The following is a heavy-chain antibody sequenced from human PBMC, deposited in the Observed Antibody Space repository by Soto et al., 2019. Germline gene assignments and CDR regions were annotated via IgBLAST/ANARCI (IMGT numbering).Heavy chain of an antibody. CDR2: IYYSGST. CDR3: ARTPGYSSGWYRYYYYGMDV. J-gene: IGHJ6*02. D-gene: IGHD6-19*01. CDR1: GGSIISYY. V-gene: IGHV4-59*01. Sequence: SETLSLTCTVSGGSIISYYWSWIRQPPGKGLEWIGYIYYSGSTNYNPSLKSRVTISVDTSKNQFSLKLSSVTAADTAVYYCARTPGYSSGWYRYYYYGMDVWGQGTTVTVSS.